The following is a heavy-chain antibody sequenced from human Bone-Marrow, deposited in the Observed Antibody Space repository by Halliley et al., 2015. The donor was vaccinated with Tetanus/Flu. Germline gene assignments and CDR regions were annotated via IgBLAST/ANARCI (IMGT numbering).Heavy chain of an antibody. D-gene: IGHD2-15*01. Sequence: IGGSSSYINYADSVKGRFTISRDNAKNLLYLQMNSLRTEDTAVYYCARGGGCSGGSCYYPDYWGQGTLVTVSS. J-gene: IGHJ4*02. CDR2: IGGSSSYI. V-gene: IGHV3-21*01. CDR3: ARGGGCSGGSCYYPDY.